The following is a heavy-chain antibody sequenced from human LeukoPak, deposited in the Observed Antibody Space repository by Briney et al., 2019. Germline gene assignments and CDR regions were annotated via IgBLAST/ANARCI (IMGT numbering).Heavy chain of an antibody. D-gene: IGHD2-2*02. CDR3: VRYCSSVSCYNYYGMDV. V-gene: IGHV4-39*01. Sequence: SETLSLTCTVSGGSISSSTYYWAWIRQPPGKRLEWIGSVYYSGSTYYSPSLKSRVTISVDTSKNQFSLKLSSVTAADTAVYYSVRYCSSVSCYNYYGMDVWGQGTTVTVSS. CDR2: VYYSGST. CDR1: GGSISSSTYY. J-gene: IGHJ6*02.